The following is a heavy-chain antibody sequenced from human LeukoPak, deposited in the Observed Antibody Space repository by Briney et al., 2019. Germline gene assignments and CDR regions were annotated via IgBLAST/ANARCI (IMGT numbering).Heavy chain of an antibody. D-gene: IGHD3-10*01. CDR3: ARGSRGSGSYYSGYFDY. CDR1: GGSFSGYY. CDR2: INHSGST. V-gene: IGHV4-34*01. J-gene: IGHJ4*02. Sequence: PSETLSLTCAVYGGSFSGYYWSWIRQPPGKGLDWIGEINHSGSTNYNPSLKSRVTISVDTSKNQFSLKLSSVTAADTAVYYCARGSRGSGSYYSGYFDYWGQGTLVTVSS.